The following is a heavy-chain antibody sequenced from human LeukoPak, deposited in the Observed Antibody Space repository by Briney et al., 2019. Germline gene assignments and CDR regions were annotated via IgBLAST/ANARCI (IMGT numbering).Heavy chain of an antibody. Sequence: PGGSLRLSCAAAGFTFSRYSMNWVRQAPGKGLEWVSSISISSSYIYYADSVKGRFTMSRDNAKNSLYLQVNSLRAEDTAVYYCARGSRFGVVERDAFDIWGQGTMVTVSS. CDR2: ISISSSYI. V-gene: IGHV3-21*01. CDR1: GFTFSRYS. J-gene: IGHJ3*02. D-gene: IGHD3-3*01. CDR3: ARGSRFGVVERDAFDI.